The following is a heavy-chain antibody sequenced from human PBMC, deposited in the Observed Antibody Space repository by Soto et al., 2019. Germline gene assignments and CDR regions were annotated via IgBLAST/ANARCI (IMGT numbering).Heavy chain of an antibody. Sequence: SETLSLTCTVSGASISSDDYYWTWIRQPPGKGLEWIGNTQYSGSTYYNPSLKSRVTISVDTSKNQFSLRLSSVTAADTAMYYCVRGVEARPARLGIDLWGQGTTVTVYS. D-gene: IGHD6-6*01. J-gene: IGHJ6*02. CDR1: GASISSDDYY. CDR3: VRGVEARPARLGIDL. CDR2: TQYSGST. V-gene: IGHV4-30-4*01.